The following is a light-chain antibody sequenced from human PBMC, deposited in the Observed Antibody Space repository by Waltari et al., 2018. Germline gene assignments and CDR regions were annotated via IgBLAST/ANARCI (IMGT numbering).Light chain of an antibody. Sequence: DIQMTQSPSSLSASVGDRVTITCQASQDIRKNLNWFQQKPGKAPQVLIFDASNSQAAVPSRFSGSGSGTDFAITISSLQPEDIGTYCCQQYANLHLTFGGVTRVEIK. CDR1: QDIRKN. V-gene: IGKV1-33*01. CDR2: DAS. CDR3: QQYANLHLT. J-gene: IGKJ4*01.